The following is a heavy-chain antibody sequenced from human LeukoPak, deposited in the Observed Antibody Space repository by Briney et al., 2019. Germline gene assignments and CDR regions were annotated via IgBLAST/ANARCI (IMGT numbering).Heavy chain of an antibody. D-gene: IGHD4-23*01. V-gene: IGHV3-74*01. CDR2: INSDGSST. Sequence: GGSLRLSCAASGFTFNSFWMHWVRQAPGKGLVWVSHINSDGSSTSYADSVKGRFTISRDNARNTLYLQMNSLRAEDTAVYYCARGPNSQDYWGQGTLVTVSS. CDR3: ARGPNSQDY. CDR1: GFTFNSFW. J-gene: IGHJ4*02.